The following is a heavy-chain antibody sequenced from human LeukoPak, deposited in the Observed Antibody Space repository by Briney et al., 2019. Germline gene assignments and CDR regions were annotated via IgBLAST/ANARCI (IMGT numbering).Heavy chain of an antibody. CDR3: ARVNCRSSSCYLASYFCDS. D-gene: IGHD2-2*01. V-gene: IGHV3-33*01. CDR1: GFTFSTYG. Sequence: GRSLRLSCAASGFTFSTYGMHWVRQAPGKGLEWVAVIWYAGNNKEYADSVKGRFTISRDNSKSTLYLKMNSLRVEDTGMYYCARVNCRSSSCYLASYFCDSWEQGPVVTVS. J-gene: IGHJ5*01. CDR2: IWYAGNNK.